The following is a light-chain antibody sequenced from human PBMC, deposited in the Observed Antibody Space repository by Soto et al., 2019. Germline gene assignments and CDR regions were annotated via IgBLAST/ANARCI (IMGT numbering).Light chain of an antibody. CDR2: WAS. V-gene: IGKV4-1*01. Sequence: DSVMTQSPDSLAVSLGERATINCKSSQRVLYSSNNKNYLAWYQQKPGQPPKLLIYWASTRESGVPDRFSGSGSGTDFTLTISSLQAEDVAVYYCQQYYSTPLTFGGGTNVDIK. CDR1: QRVLYSSNNKNY. J-gene: IGKJ4*01. CDR3: QQYYSTPLT.